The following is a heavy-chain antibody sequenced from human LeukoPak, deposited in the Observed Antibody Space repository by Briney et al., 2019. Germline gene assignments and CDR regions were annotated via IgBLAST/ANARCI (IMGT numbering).Heavy chain of an antibody. CDR3: ARTFVSEDILTGYPINWFDP. V-gene: IGHV4-31*03. CDR1: GGPISSGGYY. D-gene: IGHD3-9*01. Sequence: SETLSLTCTVSGGPISSGGYYWSWIRQHPGKGLEWIGYIYYSGSTYYNPSLKSRVTISVDTSKNQFSLKLSSVTAADTAVYYCARTFVSEDILTGYPINWFDPWGQGTLVTVSS. J-gene: IGHJ5*02. CDR2: IYYSGST.